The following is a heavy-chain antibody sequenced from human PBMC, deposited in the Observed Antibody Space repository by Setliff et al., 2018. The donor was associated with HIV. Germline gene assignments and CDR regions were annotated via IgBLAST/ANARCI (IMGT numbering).Heavy chain of an antibody. J-gene: IGHJ4*02. CDR2: ITSTGSTI. CDR1: GFTFSDCS. CDR3: ARKGD. V-gene: IGHV3-48*01. Sequence: GGSLRLSCAASGFTFSDCSMNWVRQAPGKGLEWISYITSTGSTIFYADSVKGRFTISRDNDKNSVHLQMTSLRAEDTAVYYCARKGDWGQGTLVTVSS.